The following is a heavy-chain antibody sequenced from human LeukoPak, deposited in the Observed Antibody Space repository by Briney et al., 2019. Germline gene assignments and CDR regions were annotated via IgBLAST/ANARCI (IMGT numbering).Heavy chain of an antibody. V-gene: IGHV4-4*02. J-gene: IGHJ4*02. CDR2: IFHTGST. D-gene: IGHD1-14*01. CDR1: GGSISSGNW. CDR3: ARNAAYNLDY. Sequence: PSETLSLTCGVSGGSISSGNWWSWVRQPPGKGLEWIGEIFHTGSTNFNPSLKSRVTISIDKSKNQFSLEVTSVTAADTAVYYCARNAAYNLDYWGQGILVTVSS.